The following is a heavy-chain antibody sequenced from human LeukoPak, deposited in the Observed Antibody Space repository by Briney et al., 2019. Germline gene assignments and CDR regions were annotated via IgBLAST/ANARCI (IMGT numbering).Heavy chain of an antibody. Sequence: GGSLRLSCAASGFTFSSYWMSWVRQVPGKGLEWVAKIRHDGSEKYFVDSVKGRFTISRDNAKNSLYLQMNSLRAEETAVYYCARDGMGVIKAFDIWGQGTMVTVSS. CDR2: IRHDGSEK. CDR1: GFTFSSYW. D-gene: IGHD3-10*01. CDR3: ARDGMGVIKAFDI. J-gene: IGHJ3*02. V-gene: IGHV3-7*05.